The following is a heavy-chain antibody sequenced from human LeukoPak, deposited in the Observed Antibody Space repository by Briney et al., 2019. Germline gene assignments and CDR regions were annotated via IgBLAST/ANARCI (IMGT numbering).Heavy chain of an antibody. D-gene: IGHD3-9*01. CDR2: ISSSSSYI. J-gene: IGHJ5*02. V-gene: IGHV3-21*01. CDR1: GFTFSSYS. CDR3: ARAYYDILTGYYSYNWFDP. Sequence: GGSLRLSCAASGFTFSSYSMNWVRQAPGKGLEWVSSISSSSSYIYYADSVKGRFTISRDNAKNSLYLQMNSLRAEDTAVYYCARAYYDILTGYYSYNWFDPWGQGTLVTVSS.